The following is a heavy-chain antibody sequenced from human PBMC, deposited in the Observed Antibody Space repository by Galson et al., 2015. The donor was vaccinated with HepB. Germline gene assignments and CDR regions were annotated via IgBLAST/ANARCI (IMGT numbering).Heavy chain of an antibody. CDR3: ARGLLYGSGSYYDY. D-gene: IGHD3-10*01. CDR1: GFTFSSYG. J-gene: IGHJ4*02. Sequence: SLRLSCAASGFTFSSYGMHWVRQAPGQWLEWVAVIWYDGSKKYYADSVTGRFTISRDNSKNTLYLQMNSLRAEGTAVYYWARGLLYGSGSYYDYWGQGTLVTVSS. CDR2: IWYDGSKK. V-gene: IGHV3-33*01.